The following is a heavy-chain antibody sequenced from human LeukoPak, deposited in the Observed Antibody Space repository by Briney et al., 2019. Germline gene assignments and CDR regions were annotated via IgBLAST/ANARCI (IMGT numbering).Heavy chain of an antibody. CDR2: ISSSGSTI. CDR1: RFTFSSYE. D-gene: IGHD1-26*01. CDR3: ARVGARSFDY. V-gene: IGHV3-48*03. J-gene: IGHJ4*02. Sequence: GGSLRLSCAASRFTFSSYEMNWVRQAPGKGLEWVSYISSSGSTIYYADSVKGRFTISRDNAKNSLYLQMNSLRAEGTAVYYCARVGARSFDYWGQGTLVTVSS.